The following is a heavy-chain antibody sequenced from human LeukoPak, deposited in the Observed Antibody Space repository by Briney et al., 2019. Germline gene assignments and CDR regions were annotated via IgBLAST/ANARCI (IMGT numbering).Heavy chain of an antibody. CDR3: ARESHYYGSGSYYKPFDY. J-gene: IGHJ4*02. Sequence: PSETLSLTCTVSGGSISSYYWSWIRQPPGKGLEWIGYIYYSGSTNYNPSLKSRVTISVGTSTNQFSLKMSSVTAADTAVYYCARESHYYGSGSYYKPFDYWGQGTLVTVSS. CDR2: IYYSGST. CDR1: GGSISSYY. V-gene: IGHV4-59*01. D-gene: IGHD3-10*01.